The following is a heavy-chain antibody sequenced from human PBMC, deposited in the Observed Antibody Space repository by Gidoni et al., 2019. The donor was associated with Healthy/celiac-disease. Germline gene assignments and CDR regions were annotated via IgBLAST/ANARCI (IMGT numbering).Heavy chain of an antibody. Sequence: QVQLVQSGAEVKKPGASVKVSCTASGYTFTSYGISWVRQAPGQGLEWMGWISAYNGNTNYAQKLQGRVTMTTDTSTSTAYMELRSLRSDDTAVYYCARCGPQLYYYYYGMDVWGQGTTVTVSS. J-gene: IGHJ6*02. V-gene: IGHV1-18*04. CDR3: ARCGPQLYYYYYGMDV. CDR1: GYTFTSYG. CDR2: ISAYNGNT. D-gene: IGHD5-18*01.